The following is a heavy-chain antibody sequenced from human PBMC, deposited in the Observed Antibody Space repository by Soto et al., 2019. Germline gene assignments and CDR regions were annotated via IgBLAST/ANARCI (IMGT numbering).Heavy chain of an antibody. CDR2: IYPGDSDT. Sequence: GESLKISCKGSGYSFTSYWIGWVRQMPGKGLEWMGIIYPGDSDTRYSPSFQGQVTISADKSISTAYLQWSSLKASDTAMYYCASSLELPLYYFDYWGQGTLVTVSS. CDR1: GYSFTSYW. V-gene: IGHV5-51*01. J-gene: IGHJ4*02. D-gene: IGHD1-7*01. CDR3: ASSLELPLYYFDY.